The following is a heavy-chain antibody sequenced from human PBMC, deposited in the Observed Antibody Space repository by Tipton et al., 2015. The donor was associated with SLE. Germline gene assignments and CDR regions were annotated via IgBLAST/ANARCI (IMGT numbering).Heavy chain of an antibody. CDR2: INYRGST. V-gene: IGHV4-39*07. Sequence: TLSLTCTVSGGSISSSRFYWGWICQPPGKGLEWIGRINYRGSTYYNPSLKSRVTISVDTSKNQFSLKLSSVTAADTAVYYCARWMTCGRDYAFDISDQGTIVTFP. D-gene: IGHD2-21*02. CDR1: GGSISSSRFY. CDR3: ARWMTCGRDYAFDI. J-gene: IGHJ3*02.